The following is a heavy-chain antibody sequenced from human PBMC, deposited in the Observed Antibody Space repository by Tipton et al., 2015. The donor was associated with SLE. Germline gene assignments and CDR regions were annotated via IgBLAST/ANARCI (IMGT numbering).Heavy chain of an antibody. V-gene: IGHV4-61*01. D-gene: IGHD2-21*02. CDR3: ARSSSGDCYWCY. CDR1: GGSISSGSYY. J-gene: IGHJ4*02. Sequence: TLSLTCTVSGGSISSGSYYWSWIRQPPGKGLEWIGYIYYSGSTDYNPSLKSRVTISVDTSKNQFSLKLSSVTAADTAVYYCARSSSGDCYWCYWGQGTLVTVSS. CDR2: IYYSGST.